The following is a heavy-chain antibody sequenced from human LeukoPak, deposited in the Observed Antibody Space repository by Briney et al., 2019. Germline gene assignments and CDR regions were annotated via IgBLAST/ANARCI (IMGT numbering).Heavy chain of an antibody. J-gene: IGHJ3*02. Sequence: GGSLRLSCAASGFTFSSYGMHWVRQAPGKGLEWVAVIWYDGSNKYYADPVKGRFTISRDNSKNTLYLQMNSLRAEDTAVYYCARDDLSSDLGDDAFDIWGQGTMVTVSS. D-gene: IGHD3-22*01. CDR3: ARDDLSSDLGDDAFDI. CDR2: IWYDGSNK. CDR1: GFTFSSYG. V-gene: IGHV3-33*01.